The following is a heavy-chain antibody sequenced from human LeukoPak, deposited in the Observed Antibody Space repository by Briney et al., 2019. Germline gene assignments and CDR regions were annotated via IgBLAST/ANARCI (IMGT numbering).Heavy chain of an antibody. J-gene: IGHJ5*02. CDR3: ARGLGGYDSSGYYYVWFDP. CDR1: GYTFTSYD. CDR2: MNPNSGNT. V-gene: IGHV1-8*01. D-gene: IGHD3-22*01. Sequence: ASVKVSCKASGYTFTSYDINWVRQATGQGLEWMGWMNPNSGNTGYAQKFQGRVTMTRNTSISTAYMELSSLRSEDTAVYYCARGLGGYDSSGYYYVWFDPWGQGTLVTVSS.